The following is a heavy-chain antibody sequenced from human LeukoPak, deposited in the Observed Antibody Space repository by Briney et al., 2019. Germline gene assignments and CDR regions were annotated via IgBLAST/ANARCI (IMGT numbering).Heavy chain of an antibody. CDR3: ATVYWGGGRYSYGFVPRNDAFDI. J-gene: IGHJ3*02. D-gene: IGHD5-18*01. Sequence: ASVKVSCKASGYTFTSYDINWVRQATGQGLEWMGWMNPNSGNTGYAQKFQGRVTMTRNTSISTAYMELSSLRSEDTAVYYCATVYWGGGRYSYGFVPRNDAFDIWGQGTMVTVSS. V-gene: IGHV1-8*01. CDR1: GYTFTSYD. CDR2: MNPNSGNT.